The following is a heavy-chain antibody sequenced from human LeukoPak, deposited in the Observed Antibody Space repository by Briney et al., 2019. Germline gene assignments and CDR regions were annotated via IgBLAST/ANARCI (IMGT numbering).Heavy chain of an antibody. V-gene: IGHV3-30*02. CDR1: GFTFSGYG. J-gene: IGHJ4*02. CDR2: IRYDERNK. Sequence: GSLRLSCAASGFTFSGYGMHWVRQAPGKGLEWVTFIRYDERNKYYADSVKGRFTISRDNSKNTLYLQMNSLRAEDTAVYYCARGGQWLAQSVSDFDYWGQGTLVTVSS. D-gene: IGHD6-19*01. CDR3: ARGGQWLAQSVSDFDY.